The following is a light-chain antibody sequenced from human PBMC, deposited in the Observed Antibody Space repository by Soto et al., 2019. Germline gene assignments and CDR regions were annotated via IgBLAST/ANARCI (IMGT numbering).Light chain of an antibody. Sequence: EVLMSQSPSSLSLSPGETATLSCSASQSVSNNYLACYQQKPGQAPRLLIYGASNRATGIPDRFSGSGSGTDFTLTISRLEPEDFAVYYCQQYGSSGTFGQGTKVDIK. CDR3: QQYGSSGT. CDR2: GAS. CDR1: QSVSNNY. V-gene: IGKV3-20*01. J-gene: IGKJ1*01.